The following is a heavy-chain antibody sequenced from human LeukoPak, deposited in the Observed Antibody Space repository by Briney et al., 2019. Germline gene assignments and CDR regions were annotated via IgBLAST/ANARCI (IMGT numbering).Heavy chain of an antibody. D-gene: IGHD3-16*01. Sequence: ASVKVSCKASGYTFTGYYMHWVRQAPGQGLEWMGRIIPILGIANYAQKFQGRVTITADKSTSTAYMELSSLRSEDTAVYYCARDIGGSPHAFDIWGQGTMVTVSS. V-gene: IGHV1-69*04. CDR3: ARDIGGSPHAFDI. CDR1: GYTFTGYY. CDR2: IIPILGIA. J-gene: IGHJ3*02.